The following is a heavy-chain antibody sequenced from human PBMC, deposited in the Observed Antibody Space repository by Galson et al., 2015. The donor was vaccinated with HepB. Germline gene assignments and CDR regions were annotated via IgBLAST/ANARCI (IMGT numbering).Heavy chain of an antibody. CDR1: GGSISSYY. D-gene: IGHD3-10*01. CDR2: IYYSGST. CDR3: ARVNWLVRGVFDY. V-gene: IGHV4-59*01. Sequence: ETLSLTCTVSGGSISSYYWSWIRQPPGKGLEWIGYIYYSGSTNYNPSLKSRATISVDTSRNQFSLKLSSVTAADTAVYYCARVNWLVRGVFDYWGQGTLVTVSS. J-gene: IGHJ4*02.